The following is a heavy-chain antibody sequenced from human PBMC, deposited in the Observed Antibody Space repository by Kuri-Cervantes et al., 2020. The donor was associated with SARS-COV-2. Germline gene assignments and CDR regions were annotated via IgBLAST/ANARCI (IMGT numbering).Heavy chain of an antibody. D-gene: IGHD3-3*01. J-gene: IGHJ3*02. V-gene: IGHV4-59*01. CDR3: ARVRIFGVPGFAFDI. CDR2: IYYSGSS. Sequence: GSLRLSCTVSGGSISSYYWSWIRQPPGKGLEWIGYIYYSGSSNYNPSLKSRVTISVDTSKNQFSLKLSSVTAADTAVYYCARVRIFGVPGFAFDIWGQGTMVTVSS. CDR1: GGSISSYY.